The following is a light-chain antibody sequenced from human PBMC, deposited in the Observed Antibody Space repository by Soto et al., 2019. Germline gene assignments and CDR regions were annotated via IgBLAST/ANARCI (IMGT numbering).Light chain of an antibody. CDR3: QVWDSSSDHYV. V-gene: IGLV3-21*02. CDR1: NIGSKS. CDR2: GDS. J-gene: IGLJ1*01. Sequence: SYELTQPPSVSVAPGQTARITCGGNNIGSKSVHWYQQKPGQAPVLVGYGDSDRPSGIPERFSGSNSANTATLIISRVEAGDEADYYCQVWDSSSDHYVFGTGIKLTVL.